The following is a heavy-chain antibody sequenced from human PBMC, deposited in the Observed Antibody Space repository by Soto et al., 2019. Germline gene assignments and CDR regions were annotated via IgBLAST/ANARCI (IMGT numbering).Heavy chain of an antibody. CDR2: IIPFFGTT. CDR1: GGTFSSHG. V-gene: IGHV1-69*06. D-gene: IGHD3-10*01. CDR3: ARGSKDSYPGSRIFDF. Sequence: QVQLVQSGAEVKKPGSSVKVSCKASGGTFSSHGITWVRQAPGQGLEWMGGIIPFFGTTNYAQKFQGRVTITADKSTSTAYMELSSLRSEDTAVYFCARGSKDSYPGSRIFDFWGRGTLVTVSS. J-gene: IGHJ4*02.